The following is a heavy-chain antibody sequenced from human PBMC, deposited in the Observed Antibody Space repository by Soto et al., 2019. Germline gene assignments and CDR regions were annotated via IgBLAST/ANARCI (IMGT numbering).Heavy chain of an antibody. V-gene: IGHV4-59*01. D-gene: IGHD4-17*01. CDR2: IYNSGST. Sequence: SETLSLTCTVSGGSISSYYWSWIRQPPGKGLEWIGYIYNSGSTNYNPSLKSRDTISVDTSKNQFSLKLSSVTAADTAVYYCAYGDSRGPFDSWGQGTLVTVSS. CDR1: GGSISSYY. J-gene: IGHJ4*02. CDR3: AYGDSRGPFDS.